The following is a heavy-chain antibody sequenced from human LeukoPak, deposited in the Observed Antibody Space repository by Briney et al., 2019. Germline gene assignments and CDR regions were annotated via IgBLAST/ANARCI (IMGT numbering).Heavy chain of an antibody. D-gene: IGHD6-19*01. V-gene: IGHV3-64D*09. J-gene: IGHJ4*02. CDR3: VKSIAVTGNFEY. CDR2: ISSNGGGT. CDR1: GITFSNYP. Sequence: GGSLRLSCSVSGITFSNYPMHCVRQTPGKELEYVSAISSNGGGTYYADSVKGRFIISRDNSKNTLYLQMSSLRAEDTAVYFCVKSIAVTGNFEYWGQGTLVTVSS.